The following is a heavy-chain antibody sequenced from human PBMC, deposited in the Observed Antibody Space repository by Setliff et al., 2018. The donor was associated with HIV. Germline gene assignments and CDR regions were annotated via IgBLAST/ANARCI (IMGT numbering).Heavy chain of an antibody. J-gene: IGHJ2*01. CDR2: ISSSGSVI. CDR3: TAQGSVTNYNVWGGPFWYFDL. V-gene: IGHV3-48*03. D-gene: IGHD3-3*01. CDR1: GFSFASSW. Sequence: GGSLRLSCVASGFSFASSWMSWVRQAPGKGLEWVSYISSSGSVIYYADSVKGRFTISRDNSKNSLYLQMNSLRAEDTAVYYCTAQGSVTNYNVWGGPFWYFDLWGRGTLVTVSS.